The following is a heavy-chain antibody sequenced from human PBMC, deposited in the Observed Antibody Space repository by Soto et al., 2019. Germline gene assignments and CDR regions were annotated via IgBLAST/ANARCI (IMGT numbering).Heavy chain of an antibody. CDR1: GGSIRSYY. CDR2: IYSRGHT. Sequence: SETLSLTCTVSGGSIRSYYWTWIRQPAGKGMEWIGRIYSRGHTMYNPSRPSRVTLSVDTPKNRFSLELTAVTAADTAVYYCARLVASAGGPYNWSAPWGQGKMAPVPS. D-gene: IGHD3-9*01. J-gene: IGHJ5*02. V-gene: IGHV4-4*07. CDR3: ARLVASAGGPYNWSAP.